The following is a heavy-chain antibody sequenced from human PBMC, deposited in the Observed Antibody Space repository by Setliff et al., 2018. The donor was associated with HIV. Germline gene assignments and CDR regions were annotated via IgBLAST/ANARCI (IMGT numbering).Heavy chain of an antibody. J-gene: IGHJ4*02. CDR1: SYTFTSYG. D-gene: IGHD2-21*02. V-gene: IGHV1-18*01. Sequence: ASVKVSCKASSYTFTSYGISWVRQAPGQGLEWMGWISAYNGNTNYVQKFQGRVTMTTDTSTYTAFMELSSLRSDDTAVYYGSRDQPAYCGGDCYSDYWGQGTLVTVSS. CDR3: SRDQPAYCGGDCYSDY. CDR2: ISAYNGNT.